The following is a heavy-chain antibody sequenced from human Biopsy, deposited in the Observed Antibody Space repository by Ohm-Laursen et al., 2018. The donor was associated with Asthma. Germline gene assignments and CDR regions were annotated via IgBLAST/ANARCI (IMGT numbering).Heavy chain of an antibody. Sequence: GSLRLSCTASGFTVSTNGMSWVRQPPWKGLEWVSVIYSGGGTYYADSVQGRVTISRDNSKNTLSLQMNSLRAEDTAVYYCARAYGGSFFSGSFDIWGQGTMVTVSS. J-gene: IGHJ3*02. CDR3: ARAYGGSFFSGSFDI. V-gene: IGHV3-53*01. CDR2: IYSGGGT. CDR1: GFTVSTNG. D-gene: IGHD4-23*01.